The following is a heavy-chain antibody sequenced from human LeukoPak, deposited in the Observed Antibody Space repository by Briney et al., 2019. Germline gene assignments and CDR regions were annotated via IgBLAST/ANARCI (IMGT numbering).Heavy chain of an antibody. D-gene: IGHD1-14*01. V-gene: IGHV3-30-3*01. CDR1: GFTFTIYA. Sequence: GRSLRLSCAASGFTFTIYAIHWVRQAPGKGLEWVAVTDGSNTFYADSVKGRFSLSSDNSKNTLYLQMNSLRAEDTAVYYCAKDLIAGPPDYFDYWGQGTLVTASS. CDR3: AKDLIAGPPDYFDY. J-gene: IGHJ4*02. CDR2: TDGSNT.